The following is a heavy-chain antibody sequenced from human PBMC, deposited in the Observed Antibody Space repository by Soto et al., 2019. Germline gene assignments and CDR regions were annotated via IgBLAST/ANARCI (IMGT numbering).Heavy chain of an antibody. CDR1: GGTFSSYA. CDR2: IIPIFGTA. Sequence: GASVKVSCKASGGTFSSYAISWVRQAPGQGLEWMGGIIPIFGTANYAQKFQGRVTITADESTSTAYMELSSLRSEDTAVFYCAWFCSGGSCYGWFAPWGQGTLVTVSS. D-gene: IGHD2-15*01. J-gene: IGHJ5*02. CDR3: AWFCSGGSCYGWFAP. V-gene: IGHV1-69*13.